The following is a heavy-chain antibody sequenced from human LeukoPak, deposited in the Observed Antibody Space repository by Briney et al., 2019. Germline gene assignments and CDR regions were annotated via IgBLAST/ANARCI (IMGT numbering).Heavy chain of an antibody. J-gene: IGHJ4*02. Sequence: GGSLRLSCAASGFTFSSYAMHWVRQAPGKGLEWVAVISYDGSNEYYADSVKGRFTISRDNSKNTLYLQMNSLRAEDTAVYYCARDYSHYGSGSSTPGYWGQGTLVTVSS. CDR2: ISYDGSNE. CDR1: GFTFSSYA. CDR3: ARDYSHYGSGSSTPGY. V-gene: IGHV3-30-3*01. D-gene: IGHD3-10*01.